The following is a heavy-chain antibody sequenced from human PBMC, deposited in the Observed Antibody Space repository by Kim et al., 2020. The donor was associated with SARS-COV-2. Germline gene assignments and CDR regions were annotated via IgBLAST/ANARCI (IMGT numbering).Heavy chain of an antibody. V-gene: IGHV1-3*01. CDR2: INAGNGNT. Sequence: ASVKVSCKASGYTFTSYAMHWVRQAPGQRLEWMGWINAGNGNTKYSQKFQGRVTITRDTSASTAYMELSSLRSEDTAVYYCARDRGFVVVVAATPGDDYWGQGTLVTVSS. J-gene: IGHJ4*02. CDR3: ARDRGFVVVVAATPGDDY. CDR1: GYTFTSYA. D-gene: IGHD2-15*01.